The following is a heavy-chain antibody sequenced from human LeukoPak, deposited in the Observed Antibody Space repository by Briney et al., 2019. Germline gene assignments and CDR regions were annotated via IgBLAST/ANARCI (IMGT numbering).Heavy chain of an antibody. CDR1: GGSISSYY. CDR3: ARVPVGGMDV. J-gene: IGHJ6*04. CDR2: IYYSGST. V-gene: IGHV4-59*01. Sequence: SETLSLTCTVSGGSISSYYWSWIRQPPGKGLECIGYIYYSGSTNYNPSLKSRVTISVDTSKNQFSLKLSSVTAADTAVYYCARVPVGGMDVWGKGTTVTVSS.